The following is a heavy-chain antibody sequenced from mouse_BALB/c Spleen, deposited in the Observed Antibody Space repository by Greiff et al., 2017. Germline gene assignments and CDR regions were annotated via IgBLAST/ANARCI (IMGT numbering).Heavy chain of an antibody. V-gene: IGHV5-12-2*01. D-gene: IGHD1-2*01. CDR3: ARHGTTATIAY. CDR2: ISNGGGST. Sequence: EVQLVESGGGLVQPGGSLKLSCAASGFTFSSYTMSWVRQTPEKRLEWVAYISNGGGSTYYPDTVKGRFTISRDNAKNTLYLQMSSLKSEDTAMYYCARHGTTATIAYWGQGTLVTVSA. CDR1: GFTFSSYT. J-gene: IGHJ3*01.